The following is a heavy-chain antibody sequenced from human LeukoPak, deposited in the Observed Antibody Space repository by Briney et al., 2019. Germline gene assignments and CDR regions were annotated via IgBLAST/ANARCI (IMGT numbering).Heavy chain of an antibody. CDR3: ARVHGRAAFDI. CDR1: GFTFSNYY. Sequence: GGSLRLSCAASGFTFSNYYMSWVRQAPGKGLEWVSAISGSGGTTYYADSVKGRFTISRDNSKNTLYLQMNSLRAEDTAVYYCARVHGRAAFDIWGQGTMVTVSS. CDR2: ISGSGGTT. J-gene: IGHJ3*02. V-gene: IGHV3-23*01.